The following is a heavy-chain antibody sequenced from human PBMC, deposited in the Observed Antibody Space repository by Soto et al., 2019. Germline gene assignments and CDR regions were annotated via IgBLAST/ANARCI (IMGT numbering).Heavy chain of an antibody. J-gene: IGHJ1*01. Sequence: EVPLVESGGGLIQPGGSLRLSCAASGFTVSSNYMSWVRQAPGKGLEWVSVIYSGGSTYYADSVKGRFTISRDNSKNTLYLQMNSLRAEDTAVYCARDRVESGYPEYFQHWGQGTLVTVSS. D-gene: IGHD3-22*01. V-gene: IGHV3-53*01. CDR2: IYSGGST. CDR3: ARDRVESGYPEYFQH. CDR1: GFTVSSNY.